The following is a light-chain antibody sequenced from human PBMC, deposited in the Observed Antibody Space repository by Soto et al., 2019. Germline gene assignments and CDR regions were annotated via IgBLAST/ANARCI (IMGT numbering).Light chain of an antibody. CDR3: AAWDDSLNGYV. V-gene: IGLV1-44*01. CDR1: GSNIGSNT. Sequence: QSLLTQPPSASWTPGQRVTISCSGSGSNIGSNTVNWYQQLPGTAPKFLMSSNNQRPSGVPDRISGSKSGTSASLAISGLQSEDEADYYCAAWDDSLNGYVFGTGTKVTVL. J-gene: IGLJ1*01. CDR2: SNN.